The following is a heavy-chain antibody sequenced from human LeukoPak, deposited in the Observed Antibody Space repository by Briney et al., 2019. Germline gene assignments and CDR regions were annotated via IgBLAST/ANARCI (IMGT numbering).Heavy chain of an antibody. CDR1: GDXISSYY. CDR3: ARYMGPYYFDY. CDR2: IYYIGST. V-gene: IGHV4-59*01. Sequence: SETLSLTCTVSGDXISSYYCSWIRQPPGRGLEWIGYIYYIGSTNYNPSLKSRVTISVDTSKNQFSLKLSSVTAADTAVYYCARYMGPYYFDYWGQGTLVTVSS. J-gene: IGHJ4*02. D-gene: IGHD1-26*01.